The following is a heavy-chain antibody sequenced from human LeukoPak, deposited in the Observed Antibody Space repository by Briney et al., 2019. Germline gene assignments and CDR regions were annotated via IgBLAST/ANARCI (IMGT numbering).Heavy chain of an antibody. Sequence: GGSLRLSCAASGFPFNAYWMTWVRQAPGKGLEWVSVIYSGGSTYYADSVKGRFTISRDNSKNTLYLQMNSLRAEDTAVYYCARDLGIWNGDYWGQGTLVTVSS. D-gene: IGHD1-1*01. CDR1: GFPFNAYW. CDR3: ARDLGIWNGDY. V-gene: IGHV3-53*01. CDR2: IYSGGST. J-gene: IGHJ4*02.